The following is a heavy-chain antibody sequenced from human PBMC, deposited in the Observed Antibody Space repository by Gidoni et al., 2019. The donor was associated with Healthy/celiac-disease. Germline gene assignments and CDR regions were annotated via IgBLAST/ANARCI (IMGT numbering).Heavy chain of an antibody. D-gene: IGHD4-17*01. Sequence: QVPLVETGGGLVKPGGSMRVSCAASGFPVSDYYISGIRQAPGEWLEWVSYISSSGSTIYYADSVKGRFTISRDNAKNSLYLQMNSLRAEDTAVYYCARARDYGDPDAFDIWGQGTMVTVSS. J-gene: IGHJ3*02. V-gene: IGHV3-11*01. CDR1: GFPVSDYY. CDR2: ISSSGSTI. CDR3: ARARDYGDPDAFDI.